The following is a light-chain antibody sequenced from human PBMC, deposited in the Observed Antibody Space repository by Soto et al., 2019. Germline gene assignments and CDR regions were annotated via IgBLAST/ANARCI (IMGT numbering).Light chain of an antibody. CDR2: GAS. J-gene: IGKJ1*01. CDR1: QSVSNNY. V-gene: IGKV3-20*01. Sequence: EIVLTQSPGTLSLSPGERATLSCRASQSVSNNYLAWYQQKPGQAPRLLIYGASNRATGIPDRFSGSGSGTDFTLTISRLEPDDFAVYYCQQDVIPRTFGQGTKVAIK. CDR3: QQDVIPRT.